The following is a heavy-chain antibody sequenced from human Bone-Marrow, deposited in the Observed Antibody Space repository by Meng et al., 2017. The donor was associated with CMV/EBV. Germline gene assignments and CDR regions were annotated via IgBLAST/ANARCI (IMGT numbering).Heavy chain of an antibody. V-gene: IGHV4-61*01. D-gene: IGHD2-2*01. CDR3: ARENVVPAARLPYYYGMDV. CDR2: IYYSGST. CDR1: GGSVSSGSYY. Sequence: SETLSLTCTVSGGSVSSGSYYWSWVRQPPGKGLEWIGYIYYSGSTNYNPSLKSRVTISVDTSKNPFSLKLSSVTAADTAVYYCARENVVPAARLPYYYGMDVWGQGTTVTVSS. J-gene: IGHJ6*02.